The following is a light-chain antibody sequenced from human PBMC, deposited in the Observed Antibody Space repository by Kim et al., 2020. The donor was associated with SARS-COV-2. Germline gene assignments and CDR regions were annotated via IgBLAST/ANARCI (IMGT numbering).Light chain of an antibody. CDR3: QQYSNWPPLT. Sequence: EIVMTQSPATLSVSPGERATLSCRASQSISSDLAWYQQKPGQPPRLLIYHASTRATDIPARFSGSGSGTEFTLTISSLQSGDSAVYYCQQYSNWPPLTFGGGTKVDIK. CDR2: HAS. V-gene: IGKV3-15*01. J-gene: IGKJ4*01. CDR1: QSISSD.